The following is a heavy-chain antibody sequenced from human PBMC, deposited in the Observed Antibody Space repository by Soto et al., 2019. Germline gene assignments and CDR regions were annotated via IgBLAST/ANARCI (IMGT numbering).Heavy chain of an antibody. Sequence: LETLSLPCTVSGAYVSSSGYYWGWIRQPPGKGLEWIGSIYYSGSTYYNPSLKSRVTISVDTSKNQFSLKLSSVTAADTAVYYCARHLPLPPGSETYYYGMDVWGQGTTVTVSS. J-gene: IGHJ6*02. CDR2: IYYSGST. D-gene: IGHD3-10*01. CDR1: GAYVSSSGYY. CDR3: ARHLPLPPGSETYYYGMDV. V-gene: IGHV4-39*01.